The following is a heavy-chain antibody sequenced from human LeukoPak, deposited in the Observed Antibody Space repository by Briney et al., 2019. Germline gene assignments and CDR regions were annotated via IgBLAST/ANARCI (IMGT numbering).Heavy chain of an antibody. V-gene: IGHV3-48*02. J-gene: IGHJ3*02. CDR1: GFTFSSYS. CDR2: ISSSSSTI. D-gene: IGHD2-2*01. CDR3: ARDGCSSTSCYAHAFDI. Sequence: PGGSLRLSCAASGFTFSSYSMNWVRQAPGKGLEWVSYISSSSSTIYYADSVKGRFTISRDNAKNSLYLQMNSLRDEDTAVYYCARDGCSSTSCYAHAFDIWGQGTMVTVSS.